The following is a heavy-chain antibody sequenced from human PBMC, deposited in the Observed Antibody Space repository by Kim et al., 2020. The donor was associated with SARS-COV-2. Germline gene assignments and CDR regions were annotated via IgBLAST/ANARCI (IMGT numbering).Heavy chain of an antibody. Sequence: EYAASVKGRFTIPRDDSKGISYLQMNSLKIEDTALYYCSRASSYDILAGANWGQGTLVTVSS. V-gene: IGHV3-49*02. CDR3: SRASSYDILAGAN. J-gene: IGHJ4*02. D-gene: IGHD3-9*01.